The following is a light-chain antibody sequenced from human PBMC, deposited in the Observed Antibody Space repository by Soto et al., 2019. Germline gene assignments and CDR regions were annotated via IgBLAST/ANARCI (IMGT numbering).Light chain of an antibody. Sequence: DIQMTQSPSSLSASVGDRVTITCRASQSISSYLNWYQQKPGKAPKLLIYAASSFQSGVPSRFSGSGSGTDFTLTIISLQPEDFATYYCQQSYSTPLTFGGGTKVDIK. J-gene: IGKJ4*01. CDR1: QSISSY. CDR2: AAS. CDR3: QQSYSTPLT. V-gene: IGKV1-39*01.